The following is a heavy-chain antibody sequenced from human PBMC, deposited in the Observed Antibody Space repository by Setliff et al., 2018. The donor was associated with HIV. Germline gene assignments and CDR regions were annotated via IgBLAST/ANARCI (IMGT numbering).Heavy chain of an antibody. CDR2: IRTKANSYTT. D-gene: IGHD5-18*01. V-gene: IGHV3-72*01. CDR1: GFTFSGHY. J-gene: IGHJ4*02. Sequence: PGGSLRLSCAASGFTFSGHYMDWVRQAPGKGLEWVGRIRTKANSYTTDYAASVKGRFTISRDDSKSIAYLQMNSLKTEDTAMYYCSARYSYGPQFDYWGQGTLVTVSS. CDR3: SARYSYGPQFDY.